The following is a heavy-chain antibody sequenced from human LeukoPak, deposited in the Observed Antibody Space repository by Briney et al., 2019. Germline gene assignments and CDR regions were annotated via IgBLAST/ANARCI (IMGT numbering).Heavy chain of an antibody. D-gene: IGHD6-13*01. J-gene: IGHJ5*02. Sequence: ASVKVSCKVSGYTLTELSMHWVRQAPGKGLEWMGGFDPEDGETIYAQKFQGRVTMTEDTSTDTAYMELSSLRSEDTAVYYCARLDSSSWSGGFNWFDPWGQGTLVTVSS. CDR1: GYTLTELS. CDR3: ARLDSSSWSGGFNWFDP. V-gene: IGHV1-24*01. CDR2: FDPEDGET.